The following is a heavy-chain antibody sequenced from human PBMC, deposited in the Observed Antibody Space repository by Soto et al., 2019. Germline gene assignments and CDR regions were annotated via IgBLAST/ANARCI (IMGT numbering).Heavy chain of an antibody. V-gene: IGHV1-2*02. Sequence: QVQLVQSGAEVKKPGASVKVSCKASGYTFTGYYMHWVRQAPGQGLEWMGWINPNSGGTNYAQKFQGRVTMTRDTSISTAYMELSRLRSDATAVYYCAREVGYCSGGSCGYYYGMDVWGQGTPVTVSS. CDR2: INPNSGGT. CDR1: GYTFTGYY. J-gene: IGHJ6*02. CDR3: AREVGYCSGGSCGYYYGMDV. D-gene: IGHD2-15*01.